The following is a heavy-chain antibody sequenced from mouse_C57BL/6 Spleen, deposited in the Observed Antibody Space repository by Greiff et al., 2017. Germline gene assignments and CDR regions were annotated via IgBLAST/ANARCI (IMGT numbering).Heavy chain of an antibody. D-gene: IGHD1-1*02. J-gene: IGHJ2*02. CDR2: IYPGSGST. CDR3: AREISGWVDY. V-gene: IGHV1-55*01. CDR1: GYTFTSYW. Sequence: QVQLQQPGAELVKPGASVKMSCKASGYTFTSYWIPWVKQRPGKGLEWIGDIYPGSGSTNYNQKFKCKSTLTVDTASSTAYMQLSSLTSEDSAVYYCAREISGWVDYWGQGTSLTVSS.